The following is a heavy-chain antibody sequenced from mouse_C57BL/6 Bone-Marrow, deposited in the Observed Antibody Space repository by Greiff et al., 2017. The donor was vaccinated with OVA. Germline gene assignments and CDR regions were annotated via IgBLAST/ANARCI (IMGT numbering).Heavy chain of an antibody. CDR1: GYTFTSYW. J-gene: IGHJ1*03. D-gene: IGHD1-1*01. V-gene: IGHV1-55*01. CDR3: ARSYNYGSSYWYFDV. Sequence: QVQLQQPGAELVKPGASVKMSCKASGYTFTSYWITWVKQRPGQGLEWIGDIYPGSGSTNYNEKFKSKATLTVDTSSSTAYMQLSSLTSEDSAVYYCARSYNYGSSYWYFDVWGTGTTVTVSS. CDR2: IYPGSGST.